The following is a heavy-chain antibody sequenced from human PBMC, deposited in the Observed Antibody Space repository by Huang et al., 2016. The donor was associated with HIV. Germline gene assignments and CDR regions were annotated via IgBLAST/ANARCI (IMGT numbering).Heavy chain of an antibody. CDR1: GASFGSYF. J-gene: IGHJ6*03. CDR2: IKPGGPS. V-gene: IGHV4-34*01. Sequence: QVRLEQWGEGVVKPSETLSLTCAVYGASFGSYFWSWIRQSPVKGLQGRWEIKPGGPSNYNPGFQSRVSMAVDTPKNQFSLSLRTMTAADAAIYYCARLPTPSYYDTWSLSSVEEDFFYFNMDLWGQGTPVIVSS. D-gene: IGHD3-3*01. CDR3: ARLPTPSYYDTWSLSSVEEDFFYFNMDL.